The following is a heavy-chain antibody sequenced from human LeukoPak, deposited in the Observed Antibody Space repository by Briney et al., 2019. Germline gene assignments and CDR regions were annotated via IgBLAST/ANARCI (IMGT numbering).Heavy chain of an antibody. CDR1: GGSISSYY. J-gene: IGHJ4*02. D-gene: IGHD3-10*01. V-gene: IGHV4-59*08. Sequence: SETLSLTCTVSGGSISSYYWSWIRQPPGKGLEWIGHIYYSGSTNYNPSLKSRVTISVDTSENQFSLKLSSVTAADTAVYYCARGSWFGEYGGFDYWGQGTLVTVSS. CDR3: ARGSWFGEYGGFDY. CDR2: IYYSGST.